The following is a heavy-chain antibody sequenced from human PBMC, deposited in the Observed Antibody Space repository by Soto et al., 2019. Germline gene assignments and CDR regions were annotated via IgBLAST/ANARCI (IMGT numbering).Heavy chain of an antibody. CDR3: ARAGTRKRGIDY. CDR1: GGSISSYY. J-gene: IGHJ4*02. CDR2: IYYRGST. V-gene: IGHV4-59*01. Sequence: QVQLQESGPGLVKPSETLSLTCTVSGGSISSYYWSWIRQHPGKGLEWIGYIYYRGSTNYNPSLKSRVTISVDTSKNQFSLNLSSVTAADTAVYYCARAGTRKRGIDYWGQGTLVTVSS. D-gene: IGHD6-13*01.